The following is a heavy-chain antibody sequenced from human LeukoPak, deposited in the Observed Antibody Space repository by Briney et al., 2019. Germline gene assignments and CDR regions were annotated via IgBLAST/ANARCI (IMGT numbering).Heavy chain of an antibody. D-gene: IGHD4-17*01. CDR1: GFTFSSYS. CDR2: ISTSSTYR. Sequence: GGSLRLSCAASGFTFSSYSMNWVRQAPGKGLEWVSSISTSSTYRDYADSVKGRFTISRDNAKNSLYLQMNSLRAEDTAVYYCARVSGDYEDYWGQGTLVTVSS. CDR3: ARVSGDYEDY. V-gene: IGHV3-21*01. J-gene: IGHJ4*02.